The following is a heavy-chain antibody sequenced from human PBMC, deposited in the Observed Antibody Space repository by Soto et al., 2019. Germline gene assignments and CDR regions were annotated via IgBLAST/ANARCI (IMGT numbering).Heavy chain of an antibody. Sequence: QVQLQESGPGLVKPSQTLSLTCTVSGGSISSGDYYWSWIRQPPGKGLEWIGYIYYSGSTYYNPSLKRRVTISGDTSKNQFSLKLSSVTAADTAVYYCAREPRNSLKPDAFDIWGQGTMVTVSS. D-gene: IGHD1-7*01. CDR1: GGSISSGDYY. V-gene: IGHV4-30-4*01. CDR2: IYYSGST. CDR3: AREPRNSLKPDAFDI. J-gene: IGHJ3*02.